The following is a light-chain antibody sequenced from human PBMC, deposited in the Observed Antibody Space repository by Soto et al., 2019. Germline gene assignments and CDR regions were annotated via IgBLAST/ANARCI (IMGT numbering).Light chain of an antibody. J-gene: IGKJ5*01. CDR3: QLYGNSPP. CDR2: ASS. CDR1: QSSGSNF. V-gene: IGKV3-20*01. Sequence: EIVLTQSPGTLSLSPGERATVSCKTSQSSGSNFLDWYQQKPGQAPRLLIYASSQRATGIPDRFSGSASGADFTLTIDSLEPEDFAVYYCQLYGNSPPFGQGTRLEIK.